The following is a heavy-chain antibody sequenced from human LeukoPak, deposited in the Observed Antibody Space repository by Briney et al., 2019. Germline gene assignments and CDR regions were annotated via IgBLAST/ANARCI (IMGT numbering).Heavy chain of an antibody. Sequence: SETLSLTCAVSGGSFSVYYWPCLRGPPGKGLEGSGEINHSGSANNNPSLKSRDTTSLDMSENQYSLKLTSVTAADTAVYYCARGQGTVTTPWGQGTLVTVSS. V-gene: IGHV4-34*04. CDR2: INHSGSA. J-gene: IGHJ5*02. D-gene: IGHD4-17*01. CDR1: GGSFSVYY. CDR3: ARGQGTVTTP.